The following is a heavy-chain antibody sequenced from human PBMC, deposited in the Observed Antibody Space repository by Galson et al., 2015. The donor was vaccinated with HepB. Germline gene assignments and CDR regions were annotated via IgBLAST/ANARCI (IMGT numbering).Heavy chain of an antibody. D-gene: IGHD6-13*01. CDR1: GYTFTSYY. CDR3: AREKNAPQLVRRGNWFDP. CDR2: INPSGGST. J-gene: IGHJ5*02. V-gene: IGHV1-46*01. Sequence: SVKVSCKASGYTFTSYYMHWVRQAPGQGLEWMGIINPSGGSTSYAQKFQGRVTMTRDTSTSTVYMELSSLRSEDAAVYYCAREKNAPQLVRRGNWFDPWGQGTLVTVSS.